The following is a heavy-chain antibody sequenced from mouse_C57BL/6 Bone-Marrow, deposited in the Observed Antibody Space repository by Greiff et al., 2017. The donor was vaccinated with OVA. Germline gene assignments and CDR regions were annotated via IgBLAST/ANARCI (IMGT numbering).Heavy chain of an antibody. CDR2: IYPSDSET. CDR1: GYTFTSYW. D-gene: IGHD2-3*01. J-gene: IGHJ3*01. V-gene: IGHV1-61*01. CDR3: ASNDGYYWFAY. Sequence: VQLQESGAELVRPGSSVKLSCKASGYTFTSYWMDWVKQRPGQGLEWIGNIYPSDSETHYNQKFKDKATLTVDKSSSTAYMQLSSLTSEDSAVYYCASNDGYYWFAYWGQGTLVTVSA.